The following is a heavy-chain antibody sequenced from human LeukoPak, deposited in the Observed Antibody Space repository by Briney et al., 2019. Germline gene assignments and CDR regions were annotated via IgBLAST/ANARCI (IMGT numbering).Heavy chain of an antibody. J-gene: IGHJ4*02. Sequence: GGSLRLSCAASVFTFSIYSMNWVRQAPGKGLVWVSYFSSRGSSIFCADSVKARFTLSRDSPKHSVYLQLKTVRHEHAAVYFCARDYMPLYYFGYWGQGTLVTVSS. V-gene: IGHV3-48*02. CDR3: ARDYMPLYYFGY. CDR1: VFTFSIYS. D-gene: IGHD2-2*01. CDR2: FSSRGSSI.